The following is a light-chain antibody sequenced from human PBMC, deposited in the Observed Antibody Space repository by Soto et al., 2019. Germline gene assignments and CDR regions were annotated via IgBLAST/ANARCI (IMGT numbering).Light chain of an antibody. CDR2: KDR. Sequence: SSELTQPPSVSVSPGQTARITCSGDALPKQYAYWYQQKPGQAPVLVIYKDRERPSGIPERFSGSSSGTTVTLTIRVVQAEDEADYYCQSADSSGTVVFGGGTKVTVL. V-gene: IGLV3-25*03. CDR3: QSADSSGTVV. CDR1: ALPKQY. J-gene: IGLJ2*01.